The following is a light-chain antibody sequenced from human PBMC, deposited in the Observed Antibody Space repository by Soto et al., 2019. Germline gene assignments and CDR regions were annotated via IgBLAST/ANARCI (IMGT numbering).Light chain of an antibody. CDR1: QDISNY. J-gene: IGKJ4*01. CDR3: QQYNSAPRT. CDR2: AAS. V-gene: IGKV1-27*01. Sequence: DIQMTQSPSSLSASVGDRVTITCRASQDISNYLAWYQQKPGKVPKLLIYAASTLQSGVPSRSSGSGSGTDFTLTISSLQPEDVATYYCQQYNSAPRTFGGGTKVEIK.